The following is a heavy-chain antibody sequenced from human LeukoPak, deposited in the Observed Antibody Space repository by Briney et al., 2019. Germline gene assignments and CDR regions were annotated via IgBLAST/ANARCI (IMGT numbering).Heavy chain of an antibody. D-gene: IGHD6-19*01. CDR3: AKDVQAGPGY. Sequence: GGSLRLSCAASGFTFSSYWMHWVRQAPGKGLVWVSRINSDGSRTTYADSVKGRFTISRDNAKNTLHLQMNSLRAEDTAVYYCAKDVQAGPGYWGQGTLVTVSS. CDR1: GFTFSSYW. CDR2: INSDGSRT. J-gene: IGHJ4*02. V-gene: IGHV3-74*01.